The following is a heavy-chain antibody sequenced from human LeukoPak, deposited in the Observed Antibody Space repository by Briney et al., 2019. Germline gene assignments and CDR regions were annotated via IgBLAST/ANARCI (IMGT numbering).Heavy chain of an antibody. Sequence: ETGGSLRLSCAASGFTFSDYYMSWIRQAPGKGLEWVSLISASGFSTYYADSVKGRFTISRDNSKNTLYLQMNSLRADDTAVYYCMNWDPATYYYYGMDVWGQGTTVTVSS. CDR1: GFTFSDYY. CDR2: ISASGFST. J-gene: IGHJ6*02. V-gene: IGHV3-23*01. CDR3: MNWDPATYYYYGMDV. D-gene: IGHD1-26*01.